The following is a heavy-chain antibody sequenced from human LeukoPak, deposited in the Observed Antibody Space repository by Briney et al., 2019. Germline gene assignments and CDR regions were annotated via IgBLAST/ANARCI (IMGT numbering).Heavy chain of an antibody. CDR2: IYYSGST. J-gene: IGHJ4*02. D-gene: IGHD5-18*01. V-gene: IGHV4-61*01. Sequence: SETLSLTCTVSGGSVSSGSYYWSWIRQPPGKGLKWIGYIYYSGSTNYNPSLKSRVTISVDTSKNQFSLKPSSVTAADTAVYYCARGGYSYGYSFDYWGQGTLVTVSS. CDR1: GGSVSSGSYY. CDR3: ARGGYSYGYSFDY.